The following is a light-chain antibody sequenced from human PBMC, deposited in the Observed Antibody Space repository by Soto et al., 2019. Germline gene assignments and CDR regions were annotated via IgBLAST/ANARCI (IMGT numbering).Light chain of an antibody. V-gene: IGLV2-23*02. CDR1: SSDVGSSKL. J-gene: IGLJ2*01. Sequence: QSALTQPASVSGSPGQSITITCTGTSSDVGSSKLVSWYQQFPDKAPKLIIYEVAKRPSGVSDRFSGSKSGDTASLTISGLQAEDEADYYCSSYAGSTTYVTFGGGTKVTVL. CDR3: SSYAGSTTYVT. CDR2: EVA.